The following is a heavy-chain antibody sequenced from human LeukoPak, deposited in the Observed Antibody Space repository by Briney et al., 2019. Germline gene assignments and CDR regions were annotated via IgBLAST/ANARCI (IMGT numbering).Heavy chain of an antibody. V-gene: IGHV3-48*01. CDR1: GFTFGAYS. Sequence: GGSLRLSCAASGFTFGAYSLNWVRQAPGRDLEWVSHISSSSRTIYYADSVKGRFTISRDNAKNSLFLQMYSLRAEDTAVYYCARGHNDHHFDHWGQGTLVAVSS. D-gene: IGHD5-24*01. J-gene: IGHJ4*02. CDR3: ARGHNDHHFDH. CDR2: ISSSSRTI.